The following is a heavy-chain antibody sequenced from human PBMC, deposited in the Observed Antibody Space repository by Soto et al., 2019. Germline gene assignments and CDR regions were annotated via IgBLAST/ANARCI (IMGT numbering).Heavy chain of an antibody. Sequence: QVQLVESGGGVVQPGRSLRLSCAASGFTFSSYGMHWVRQAPGKGLEWVAVIWYDGSNKYYADSVKGRFTISRDNSKNTLYLQMNSLRTDDTAVYYCARAPNSISQDYWGQGTLVTVSS. J-gene: IGHJ4*02. CDR3: ARAPNSISQDY. CDR2: IWYDGSNK. V-gene: IGHV3-33*01. CDR1: GFTFSSYG. D-gene: IGHD6-13*01.